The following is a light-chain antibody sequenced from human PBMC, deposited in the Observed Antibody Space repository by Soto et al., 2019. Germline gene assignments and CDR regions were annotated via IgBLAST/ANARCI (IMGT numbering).Light chain of an antibody. Sequence: QSALTQPASVSGSPGQSITISCTGTSSDVGGYNYVSWYQHHPGKAPKLMIYEVSNRPSGVSNRFSGSKSGNTASLTISGLQAEDEADYYCSSYTSSSTLVVFGGGTKLPVL. J-gene: IGLJ2*01. CDR3: SSYTSSSTLVV. V-gene: IGLV2-14*01. CDR1: SSDVGGYNY. CDR2: EVS.